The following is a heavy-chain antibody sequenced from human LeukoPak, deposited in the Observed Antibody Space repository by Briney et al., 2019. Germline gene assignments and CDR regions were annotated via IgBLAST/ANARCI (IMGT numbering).Heavy chain of an antibody. CDR1: GFTFSDYY. J-gene: IGHJ4*02. D-gene: IGHD1-26*01. CDR2: ISNSASAI. V-gene: IGHV3-11*04. Sequence: GGSLRLSCAASGFTFSDYYMSWIRQAPGKGLEWVSSISNSASAIYYADSVKGRFTISRDNSKNTLYLQMNSLRAEDTAVYYCVKDSKVGAPGLFDYWGQGTLVTVSS. CDR3: VKDSKVGAPGLFDY.